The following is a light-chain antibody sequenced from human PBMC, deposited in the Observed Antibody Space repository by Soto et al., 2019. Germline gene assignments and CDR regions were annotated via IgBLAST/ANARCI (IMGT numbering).Light chain of an antibody. V-gene: IGKV1-12*01. Sequence: DIQMTQSPSSVSASVGDRVTFTCRAGQGVNGWLAWYQQKPGKAPRLLIYAISTLQSGVPSRFSGSGSGTDFTLTISSLQPEDSATYYCKQANTFPLTFGGGTKVEIK. CDR1: QGVNGW. CDR3: KQANTFPLT. CDR2: AIS. J-gene: IGKJ4*01.